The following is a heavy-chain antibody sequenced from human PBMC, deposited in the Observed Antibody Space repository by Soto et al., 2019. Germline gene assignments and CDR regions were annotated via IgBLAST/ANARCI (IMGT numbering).Heavy chain of an antibody. CDR2: IYWGDDK. V-gene: IGHV2-5*02. J-gene: IGHJ4*02. CDR1: GFSLSNIGAG. D-gene: IGHD2-8*01. CDR3: GILAHGNGLQIIEY. Sequence: QITVKESSPTLVKPTQTLTLTCTFSGFSLSNIGAGVGWIRQPPGKALEWLALIYWGDDKRYNSSLKTRLTITKDLPQNPVGPTVANMGPSDHRTSFRGILAHGNGLQIIEYWGQGTLVTVSS.